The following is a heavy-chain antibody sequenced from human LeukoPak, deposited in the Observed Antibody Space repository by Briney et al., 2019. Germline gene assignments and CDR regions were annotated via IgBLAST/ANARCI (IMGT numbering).Heavy chain of an antibody. J-gene: IGHJ4*02. CDR3: ARATQVATYLYY. CDR1: GYSFTNYG. Sequence: ASVKVSCEASGYSFTNYGITWVRQAPGQGLEWMGWINTYSGNTNYAQNLQGRVTMTTDTPTSTAYMELRSLRSDDTAVYYCARATQVATYLYYWGQGTLVTVSS. V-gene: IGHV1-18*01. D-gene: IGHD5-12*01. CDR2: INTYSGNT.